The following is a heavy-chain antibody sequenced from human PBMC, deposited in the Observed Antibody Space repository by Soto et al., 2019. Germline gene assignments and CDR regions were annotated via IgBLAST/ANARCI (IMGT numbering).Heavy chain of an antibody. J-gene: IGHJ5*02. CDR3: ARVPVTIFGVVIIRVWFDP. CDR2: ITPNSGGT. V-gene: IGHV1-2*02. Sequence: QVQLVQSGAEVKKPGASVKVSCKASGYTFTGYYMHWVRQAPGQGLEWMGWITPNSGGTNYAQKFQGRVPMTSDTSISTAYRELSRLRSDETAVYYCARVPVTIFGVVIIRVWFDPWGQGTLVTVSS. CDR1: GYTFTGYY. D-gene: IGHD3-3*01.